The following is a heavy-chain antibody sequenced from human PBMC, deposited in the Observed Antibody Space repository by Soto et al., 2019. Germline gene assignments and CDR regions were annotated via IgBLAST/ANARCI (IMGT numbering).Heavy chain of an antibody. Sequence: GASVKVSCKASGGTFSSYAISWVRQAPGQGLEWMGGIIPIFGTANYAQKFQGRVTITADESTSTAYMELSSLRSEDTAVYYCATKDGYNPLDYYYYGMDVWGQGTPVTVSS. D-gene: IGHD5-12*01. CDR2: IIPIFGTA. CDR1: GGTFSSYA. CDR3: ATKDGYNPLDYYYYGMDV. V-gene: IGHV1-69*13. J-gene: IGHJ6*02.